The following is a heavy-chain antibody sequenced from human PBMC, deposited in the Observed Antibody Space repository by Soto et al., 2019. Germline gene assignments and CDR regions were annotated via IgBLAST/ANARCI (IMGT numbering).Heavy chain of an antibody. J-gene: IGHJ3*02. CDR1: GGTFSSYA. CDR2: IIPIFGTA. V-gene: IGHV1-69*06. CDR3: AGVNGDFAFDAFDI. Sequence: GASVKVSCKASGGTFSSYAISWVRQAPGQGLEWMGGIIPIFGTANYAQKFQGRVTITADKSTSTAYMELNSLRAEDTAVYYCAGVNGDFAFDAFDIWGQGTMVTVSS. D-gene: IGHD4-17*01.